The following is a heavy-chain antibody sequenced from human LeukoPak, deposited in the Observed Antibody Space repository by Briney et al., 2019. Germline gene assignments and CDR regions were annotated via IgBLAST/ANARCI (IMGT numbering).Heavy chain of an antibody. Sequence: SETLSLTCTVSGGSISSYYCSWIRQPPGKGLEWIGYISYSGSTNYNLSLKSRVTISVDTSKNQFSLKLSSVTAADTAVYYCARVRSSGWYDPYWYFDLWGRGTLVTVSS. CDR1: GGSISSYY. D-gene: IGHD6-19*01. CDR2: ISYSGST. J-gene: IGHJ2*01. CDR3: ARVRSSGWYDPYWYFDL. V-gene: IGHV4-59*01.